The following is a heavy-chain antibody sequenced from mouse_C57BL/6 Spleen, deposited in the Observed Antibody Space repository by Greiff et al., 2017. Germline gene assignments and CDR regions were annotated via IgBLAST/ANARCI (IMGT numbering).Heavy chain of an antibody. D-gene: IGHD1-1*01. CDR3: ARGVFGSSFYFDY. CDR2: INPSTGGT. Sequence: VQLQQSGSELVKPGASVKISCKASGYSFTGYYMNWVKQSPEKSLEWIGEINPSTGGTTYNQKFKAKATLTVDKSSSTAYMQLKSLTSEDSAVYYCARGVFGSSFYFDYWGQGTTLTVSS. V-gene: IGHV1-42*01. J-gene: IGHJ2*01. CDR1: GYSFTGYY.